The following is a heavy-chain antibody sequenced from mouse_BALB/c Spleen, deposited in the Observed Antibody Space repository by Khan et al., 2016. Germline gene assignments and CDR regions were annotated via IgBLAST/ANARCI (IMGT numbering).Heavy chain of an antibody. Sequence: VQLKQSGPDLVKPSQSLSLTCTVTGYTITSGYSWHWIRQFPGNKLEWMAYIHYSGSTKYNPSLKSRTSITRDTSKNQFFLQLNSVTTEDTATYYLARDPPFDYWGKGTTLTVSS. CDR2: IHYSGST. CDR1: GYTITSGYS. V-gene: IGHV3-1*02. J-gene: IGHJ2*01. CDR3: ARDPPFDY.